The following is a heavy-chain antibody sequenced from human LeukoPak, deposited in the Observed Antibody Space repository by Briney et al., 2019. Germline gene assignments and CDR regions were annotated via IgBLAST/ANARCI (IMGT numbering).Heavy chain of an antibody. Sequence: GASVKVSCKASGYTFTSYGISWVRQAPGQGLEWMGWISAYSGNTNYAQKLQGRVTMTTDTSTSTAYMELRSLRSDDTAVYYCARDGGPGSGWYLKPELHFDYWGQGTLVTVSS. CDR1: GYTFTSYG. CDR2: ISAYSGNT. V-gene: IGHV1-18*01. D-gene: IGHD6-19*01. CDR3: ARDGGPGSGWYLKPELHFDY. J-gene: IGHJ4*02.